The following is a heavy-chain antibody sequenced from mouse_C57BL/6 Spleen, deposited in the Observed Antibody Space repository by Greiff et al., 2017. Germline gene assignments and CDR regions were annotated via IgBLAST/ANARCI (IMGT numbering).Heavy chain of an antibody. CDR2: IDPENGDT. J-gene: IGHJ3*01. Sequence: VQLQQSGAELVRPGASVKLSCTASGFNIKDDYMHWVKQRPDQGLEWIGWIDPENGDTEYASKFQGKATITADTSSNTAYLQLSSLTSEDTAVYDCTTGSSGYFAYWGKGTLVTVSA. D-gene: IGHD3-2*02. CDR1: GFNIKDDY. CDR3: TTGSSGYFAY. V-gene: IGHV14-4*01.